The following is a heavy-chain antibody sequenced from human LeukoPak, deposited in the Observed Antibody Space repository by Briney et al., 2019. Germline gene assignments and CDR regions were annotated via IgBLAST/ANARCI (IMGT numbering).Heavy chain of an antibody. J-gene: IGHJ3*02. CDR1: GFTFSSYG. Sequence: GGSLRLSCAASGFTFSSYGMHWVRQAPGKGLEWVAFIRHDGSNKYYADSVKGRFTISRDNSKNTLYLQMNSLRAEDTAVYYCAKGQGIAAANAFDIWGQRTMVTVS. CDR3: AKGQGIAAANAFDI. CDR2: IRHDGSNK. V-gene: IGHV3-30*02. D-gene: IGHD6-13*01.